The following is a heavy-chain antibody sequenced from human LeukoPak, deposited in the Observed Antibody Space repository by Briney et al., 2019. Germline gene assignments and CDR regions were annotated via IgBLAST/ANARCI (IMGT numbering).Heavy chain of an antibody. V-gene: IGHV4-38-2*02. J-gene: IGHJ5*02. CDR1: GYSISSSNW. CDR3: ARDPYSMTTEMGDWFDP. CDR2: IYHSGST. Sequence: PSETLSLTCAVSGYSISSSNWWGWIRQPPGKGLEWIGSIYHSGSTYYNPSLKSRVTISVDTSKNQFSLKLSSVTAADTAVYYCARDPYSMTTEMGDWFDPWGQGTLVTVSS. D-gene: IGHD4-17*01.